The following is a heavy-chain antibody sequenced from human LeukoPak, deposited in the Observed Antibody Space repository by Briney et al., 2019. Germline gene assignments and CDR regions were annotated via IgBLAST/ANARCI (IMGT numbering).Heavy chain of an antibody. J-gene: IGHJ4*02. V-gene: IGHV4-31*03. CDR2: IYYSGTT. Sequence: PSQTLSLTCTVSGDSISRGYYWGWIRQHPGKGLERIGFIYYSGTTYYNLPLKSRVPMSVDTSKNQFSLKLTSVTAADTALYFCARTTIVRGIYYWGQGTLVTVSS. CDR1: GDSISRGYY. D-gene: IGHD3-10*01. CDR3: ARTTIVRGIYY.